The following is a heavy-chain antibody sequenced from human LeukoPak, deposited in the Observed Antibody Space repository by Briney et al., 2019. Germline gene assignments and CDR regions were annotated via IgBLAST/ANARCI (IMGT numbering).Heavy chain of an antibody. V-gene: IGHV1-24*01. CDR2: VDPEDGEK. CDR1: GYTLTELS. Sequence: SVKVSCKVSGYTLTELSMHWVRQAPAKGLEWMGGVDPEDGEKIYAQKFQGTVTMTEDTSTDTAYMELSSLRPEDTAVYYCATGHCSGGSCYGLPYFDYWGQGTLVTVS. D-gene: IGHD2-15*01. J-gene: IGHJ4*02. CDR3: ATGHCSGGSCYGLPYFDY.